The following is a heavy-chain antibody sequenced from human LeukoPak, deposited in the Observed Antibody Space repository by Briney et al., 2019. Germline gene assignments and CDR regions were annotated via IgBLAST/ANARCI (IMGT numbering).Heavy chain of an antibody. CDR3: ANGYCTNGVCYPYYYYYMDV. D-gene: IGHD2-8*01. J-gene: IGHJ6*03. V-gene: IGHV3-23*01. Sequence: GGSLRLSCAASGFTFSSYAMSWVRQPPGKGLDWVSTISFSGGYTYHADSVKGRFTISRDNSKNTVYLQMNSLRAEDTAVYYCANGYCTNGVCYPYYYYYMDVWGKGTTVTVSS. CDR2: ISFSGGYT. CDR1: GFTFSSYA.